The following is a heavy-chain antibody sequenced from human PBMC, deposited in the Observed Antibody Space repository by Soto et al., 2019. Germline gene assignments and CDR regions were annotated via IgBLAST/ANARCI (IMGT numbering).Heavy chain of an antibody. V-gene: IGHV2-70*01. CDR2: IDWDDDK. Sequence: YGPTLVNPTQTLTLSCTFSGFSLSTSGMCVSWIRQPPGKALEWLALIDWDDDKYYSTSLKTRLTISKDTSKNQVVLTMTNMDPVDTATYYCARGADFDTAMVTSWFDPWGQGTLVTVSS. J-gene: IGHJ5*02. CDR3: ARGADFDTAMVTSWFDP. CDR1: GFSLSTSGMC. D-gene: IGHD5-18*01.